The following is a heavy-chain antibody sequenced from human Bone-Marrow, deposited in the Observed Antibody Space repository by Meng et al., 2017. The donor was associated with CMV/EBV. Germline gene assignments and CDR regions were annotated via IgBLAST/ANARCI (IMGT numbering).Heavy chain of an antibody. CDR3: ARGVNILSGYYYFDN. Sequence: VSGGSISDYYWNWIRQPAGKGLEWIGRIYISGSTNSNPSLRSRLTLSVDTSKNQFSLKLSSVTAAVTAVYYCARGVNILSGYYYFDNWGQGILVTVSS. J-gene: IGHJ4*02. D-gene: IGHD3-9*01. V-gene: IGHV4-4*07. CDR2: IYISGST. CDR1: GGSISDYY.